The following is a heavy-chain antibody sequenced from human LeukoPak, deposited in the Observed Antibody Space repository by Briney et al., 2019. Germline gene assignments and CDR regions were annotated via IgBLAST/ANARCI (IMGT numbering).Heavy chain of an antibody. CDR2: INPSGGST. D-gene: IGHD1-1*01. Sequence: ASVKVSCKASGYTFTTYYKHWVRQAPGQGLEWMGFINPSGGSTSYAQKFQGRVTMTRDTSTSTVYMDLSSLRSEDTAVYYCARNVGSGFDYWGQGTLVTVSS. V-gene: IGHV1-46*01. CDR1: GYTFTTYY. CDR3: ARNVGSGFDY. J-gene: IGHJ4*02.